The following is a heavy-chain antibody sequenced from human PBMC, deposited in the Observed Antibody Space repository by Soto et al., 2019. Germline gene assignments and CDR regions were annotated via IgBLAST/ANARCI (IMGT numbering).Heavy chain of an antibody. CDR3: ARDRHSRGWLDAFDI. Sequence: EVQLVESGGGLVQPGGSLRLSCAASGFTVSSNYMSWVRQAPGKGLEWVSVIFTGGSTYYADSVKGRFTISRHSSMNTVYLQMDSLRAEDTAVYYCARDRHSRGWLDAFDIWGQGTMVTVSS. CDR1: GFTVSSNY. D-gene: IGHD6-19*01. V-gene: IGHV3-53*04. CDR2: IFTGGST. J-gene: IGHJ3*02.